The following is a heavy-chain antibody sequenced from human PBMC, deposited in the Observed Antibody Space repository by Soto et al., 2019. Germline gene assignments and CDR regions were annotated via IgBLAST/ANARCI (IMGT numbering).Heavy chain of an antibody. CDR2: ISGSGGST. V-gene: IGHV3-23*01. CDR3: ASPGLRYFDWLLNV. CDR1: GFTFSSYA. Sequence: EVQLLESGGGLVQPGGSLRLSCAASGFTFSSYAMSWVRQAPGKGLEWVSAISGSGGSTYYADSMKGRFTISRDNSKNTLYLQMNSLRAEDTAVYYCASPGLRYFDWLLNVWGQGTLVTVSS. J-gene: IGHJ4*02. D-gene: IGHD3-9*01.